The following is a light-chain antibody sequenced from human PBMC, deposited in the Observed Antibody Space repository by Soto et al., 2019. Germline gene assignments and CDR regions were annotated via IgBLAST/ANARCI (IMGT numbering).Light chain of an antibody. CDR1: VSDVGGYDS. J-gene: IGLJ1*01. Sequence: QSALTQPASVSGSPGQSITICCTGTVSDVGGYDSVSWYQQHPGRAPKLIIYGVNNRPSGVSNRFSASKSADTASLTISGLQAEDEANYYCCSYTTSTTYVFGTGTKVTVL. V-gene: IGLV2-14*03. CDR2: GVN. CDR3: CSYTTSTTYV.